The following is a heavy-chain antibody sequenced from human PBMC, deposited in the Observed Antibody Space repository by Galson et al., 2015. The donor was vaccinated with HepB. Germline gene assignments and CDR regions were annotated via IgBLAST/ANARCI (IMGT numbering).Heavy chain of an antibody. V-gene: IGHV5-51*01. J-gene: IGHJ3*02. D-gene: IGHD5-18*01. CDR1: GYSFTSYW. Sequence: QSGAEVKKPGESLKISCKTSGYSFTSYWIGWVRQMPGKGLEWMGIIYPGDSDTRYSPSFQGQVTISANKSITTAYLQWSSLKASDTAMYYCARQRYSSGFDAFDIWGQGTVVIVSS. CDR2: IYPGDSDT. CDR3: ARQRYSSGFDAFDI.